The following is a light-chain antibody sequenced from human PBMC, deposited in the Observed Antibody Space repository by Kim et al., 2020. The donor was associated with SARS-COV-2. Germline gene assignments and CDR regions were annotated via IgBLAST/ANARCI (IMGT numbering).Light chain of an antibody. CDR3: QQYNRA. J-gene: IGKJ1*01. CDR2: GAS. Sequence: PLAVAPGEQATPPCRARSSISRNLAWYQQKPGQAPRLLIYGASTRATGVPARFNGSGSGTEFTLTISSLQSEDFAVYYCQQYNRAFGQGTKVDIK. V-gene: IGKV3-15*01. CDR1: SSISRN.